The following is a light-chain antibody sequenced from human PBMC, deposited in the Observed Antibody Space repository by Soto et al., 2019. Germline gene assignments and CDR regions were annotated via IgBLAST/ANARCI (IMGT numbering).Light chain of an antibody. CDR3: QKGHNWPLT. CDR1: QSINSE. J-gene: IGKJ2*01. Sequence: EIVMTQSPATLSLSPGERAALSCRASQSINSELAWYQQKPGQPPRLLIYGAATRATGVPARFTGSESGSEFTLTISGLQSEDFAVYYGQKGHNWPLTFGQGTRLEI. CDR2: GAA. V-gene: IGKV3-15*01.